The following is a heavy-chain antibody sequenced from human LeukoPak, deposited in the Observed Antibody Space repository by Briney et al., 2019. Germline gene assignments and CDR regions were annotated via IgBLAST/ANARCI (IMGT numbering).Heavy chain of an antibody. J-gene: IGHJ4*02. CDR2: VSGDGNYP. CDR1: GFPFSGHA. CDR3: VRDVDYYNSGNYLGYFDY. V-gene: IGHV3-64D*06. D-gene: IGHD3-22*01. Sequence: GGSLKLSCSASGFPFSGHAMHWVRQAPGKGLHYVSGVSGDGNYPYYEDSVRDRVTISRDNSKNTLYLEMSSLRAEDTAFYYCVRDVDYYNSGNYLGYFDYWGQGIQDTVSS.